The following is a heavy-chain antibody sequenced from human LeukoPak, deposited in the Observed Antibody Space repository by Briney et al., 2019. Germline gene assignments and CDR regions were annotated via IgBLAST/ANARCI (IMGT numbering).Heavy chain of an antibody. D-gene: IGHD1-26*01. CDR2: IKQDGSEK. V-gene: IGHV3-7*01. CDR3: ARDQSGSYYPLDY. J-gene: IGHJ4*02. Sequence: GGSLRLSCAASGFTFSSYWMSWVCQAPGKGLEWVANIKQDGSEKYYVDSVKGRFTISRDNAKNSLYLQMNSLRAEDTAVYYCARDQSGSYYPLDYWGQGTLVTVSS. CDR1: GFTFSSYW.